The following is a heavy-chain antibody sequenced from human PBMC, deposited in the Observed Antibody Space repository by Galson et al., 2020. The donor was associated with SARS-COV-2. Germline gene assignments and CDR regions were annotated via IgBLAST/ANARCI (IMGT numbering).Heavy chain of an antibody. V-gene: IGHV3-7*05. CDR1: GFTFSSYW. CDR2: VKQDGSEK. D-gene: IGHD3-10*01. J-gene: IGHJ6*02. Sequence: TGGSLRLSCAASGFTFSSYWMSWVRQAPGKGPEWVANVKQDGSEKYYVDSVKGRFTISRDNAKNSLYLQMNSLRAEDTAVYYCARDMVGGPVDYYYYGMDVWGQGTTVTVSS. CDR3: ARDMVGGPVDYYYYGMDV.